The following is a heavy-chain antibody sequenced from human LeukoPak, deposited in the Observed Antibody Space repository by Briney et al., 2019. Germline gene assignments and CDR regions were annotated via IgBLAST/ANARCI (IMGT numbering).Heavy chain of an antibody. Sequence: HPGGSLRLSCTTSGFTFGDYAMSWFRQAPGKGLEWVGFTRSKAYSGTTEYAASVKGRFTISRDDSKSIAYLQMNSLKTEDTAVYYCSKGLRLFDYWGQGTLVTVSS. D-gene: IGHD5-12*01. CDR1: GFTFGDYA. CDR3: SKGLRLFDY. V-gene: IGHV3-49*03. CDR2: TRSKAYSGTT. J-gene: IGHJ4*02.